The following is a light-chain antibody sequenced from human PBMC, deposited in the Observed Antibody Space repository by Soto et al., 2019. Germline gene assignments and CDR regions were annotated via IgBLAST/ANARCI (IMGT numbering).Light chain of an antibody. CDR2: GAS. J-gene: IGKJ1*01. Sequence: EIVMTQSPATLSVSPGERATLSCRASQSVSNNLAWYQKKPGKAPRLLIYGASTRATGIPARFSGSGSGTEFTLTISSLQSEDFAVYYCQQYNNWWTFGQGTRVDIK. CDR1: QSVSNN. CDR3: QQYNNWWT. V-gene: IGKV3-15*01.